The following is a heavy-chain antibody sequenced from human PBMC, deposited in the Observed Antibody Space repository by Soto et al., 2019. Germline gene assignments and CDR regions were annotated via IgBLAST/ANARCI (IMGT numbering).Heavy chain of an antibody. CDR2: IYWDDDK. V-gene: IGHV2-5*02. D-gene: IGHD3-9*01. Sequence: SGPTLVNPTQTLTLTCTFSGFSLSTSGVGVGWIRQPPGKALEWLALIYWDDDKRYSPSLKSRLTITKDTSKNQVVLTLTNMDPVDTATYYCAHRHTGDILTGYTPYFDCWGQGTLVTVSS. CDR3: AHRHTGDILTGYTPYFDC. J-gene: IGHJ4*02. CDR1: GFSLSTSGVG.